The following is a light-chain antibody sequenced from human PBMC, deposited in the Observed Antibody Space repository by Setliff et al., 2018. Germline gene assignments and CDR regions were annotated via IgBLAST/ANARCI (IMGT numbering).Light chain of an antibody. CDR3: QSYDSSLRYV. CDR1: SSDVGAYNY. Sequence: QSVLTQPPSASGSPGQSLTISCTGTSSDVGAYNYVSWYQQHPGKAPKLMIYEVTKRPSGVPDRFSGSKSGTSASLAITGLQADDEADYYCQSYDSSLRYVFGSGTKSPS. J-gene: IGLJ1*01. V-gene: IGLV2-8*01. CDR2: EVT.